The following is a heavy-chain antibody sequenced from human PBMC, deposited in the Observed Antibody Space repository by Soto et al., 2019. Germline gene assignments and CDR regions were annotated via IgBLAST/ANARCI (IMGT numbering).Heavy chain of an antibody. J-gene: IGHJ6*02. D-gene: IGHD2-15*01. CDR2: IYYSGST. Sequence: SETLSLTCTVSGGSISSGGYYWSWIRQHPGKGLEWIGYIYYSGSTYYNPSLKSRVTISLDTSKSQFSLRLTSVTATDTAVYYCVLQGVGAIHGLVDVWGQGTTVTVSS. CDR3: VLQGVGAIHGLVDV. V-gene: IGHV4-30-4*08. CDR1: GGSISSGGYY.